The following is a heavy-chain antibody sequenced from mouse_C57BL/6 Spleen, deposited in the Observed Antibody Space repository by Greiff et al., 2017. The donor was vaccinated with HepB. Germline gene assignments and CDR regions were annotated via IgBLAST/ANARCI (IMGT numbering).Heavy chain of an antibody. CDR3: ARGDSYWYFDV. V-gene: IGHV1-80*01. Sequence: VQLQQSGAELVKPGASVKISCKASGYAFSSYWMNWVKQRPGKGLEWIGQIYPGDGDTNYNGKFKGKATLTADKSSSAAYMQLSSLTSEDSAVYFCARGDSYWYFDVWGTGTTVTVSS. CDR2: IYPGDGDT. J-gene: IGHJ1*03. D-gene: IGHD3-3*01. CDR1: GYAFSSYW.